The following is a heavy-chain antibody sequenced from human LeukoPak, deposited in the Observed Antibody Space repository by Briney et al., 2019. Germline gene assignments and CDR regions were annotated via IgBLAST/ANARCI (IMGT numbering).Heavy chain of an antibody. CDR1: GYTFTSYG. CDR2: IIPIFNSA. Sequence: SVKVSCKASGYTFTSYGISWVRQAPGQGLEWMGGIIPIFNSANYAQKFQGRVAITADESTSIAYMELSSLRSEDTAVYYCARSRVGSSWYLKGFDPWGQGTLVTVSS. V-gene: IGHV1-69*13. CDR3: ARSRVGSSWYLKGFDP. D-gene: IGHD6-13*01. J-gene: IGHJ5*02.